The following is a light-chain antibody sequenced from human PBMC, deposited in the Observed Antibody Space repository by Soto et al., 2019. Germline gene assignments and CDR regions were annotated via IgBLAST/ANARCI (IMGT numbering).Light chain of an antibody. CDR1: SGHSSYA. CDR2: LNSDGSH. CDR3: QTWGTGIWV. J-gene: IGLJ3*02. Sequence: QPVLTQSPSASASLGASVKLTCTLSSGHSSYAIAWHQQQPEKGPRYLMKLNSDGSHSKGDGIPDRFSGSSSGAERYLTIPSLQSEYEADYYCQTWGTGIWVFGGGTQLTVL. V-gene: IGLV4-69*01.